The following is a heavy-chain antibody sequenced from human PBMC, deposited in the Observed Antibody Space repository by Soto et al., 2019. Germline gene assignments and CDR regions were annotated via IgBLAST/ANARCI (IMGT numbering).Heavy chain of an antibody. CDR3: AREEGITMVRGPDFYYYGMDV. Sequence: GASVKVSCKASGGTFSSYTISWVRQAPGQGLEWMGRIIPILGIANYAQKFQGRVTITADKSTSTAYMELSSLRSEDTAVYYCAREEGITMVRGPDFYYYGMDVWGQGTTVTVSS. D-gene: IGHD3-10*01. CDR1: GGTFSSYT. J-gene: IGHJ6*02. V-gene: IGHV1-69*04. CDR2: IIPILGIA.